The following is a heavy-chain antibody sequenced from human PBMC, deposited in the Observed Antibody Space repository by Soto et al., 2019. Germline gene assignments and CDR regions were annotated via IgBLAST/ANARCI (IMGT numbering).Heavy chain of an antibody. CDR3: VRDSYTAHWHTAGEDY. V-gene: IGHV3-7*01. CDR1: GFYITNYW. Sequence: DVQLVESGRGLVQPGGSLRLSCAASGFYITNYWMTWVRQAPGKGPEWVANIKEDGSLKFYVDSVRGRFTISRDNAKNSVYLEMSRLRAEDTAVYYCVRDSYTAHWHTAGEDYWGQGTLVTVSS. CDR2: IKEDGSLK. D-gene: IGHD2-2*02. J-gene: IGHJ4*02.